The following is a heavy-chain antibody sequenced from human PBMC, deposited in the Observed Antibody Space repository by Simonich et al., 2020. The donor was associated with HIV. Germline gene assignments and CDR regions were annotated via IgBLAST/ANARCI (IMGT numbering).Heavy chain of an antibody. CDR3: ARDLVGSAFDI. D-gene: IGHD2-8*02. CDR1: GFTFSDHY. J-gene: IGHJ3*02. Sequence: QVQLVESGGGLVKPGGSLRLSCAASGFTFSDHYMSWIRQAPGKGLEWVSHISKSGIIIYYADSVKGRFTISRDNAKNSLYLQMNSLRAEDTAVYYCARDLVGSAFDIWGQGTMVTVSS. CDR2: ISKSGIII. V-gene: IGHV3-11*01.